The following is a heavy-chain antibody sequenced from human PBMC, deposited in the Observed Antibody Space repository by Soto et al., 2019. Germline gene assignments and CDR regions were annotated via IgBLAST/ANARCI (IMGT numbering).Heavy chain of an antibody. CDR2: ISSSSSTI. V-gene: IGHV3-48*01. D-gene: IGHD5-12*01. J-gene: IGHJ6*02. CDR1: GFTFSSYS. Sequence: EVQLVESGGGLVQPGGSLRLSCAASGFTFSSYSMNWVRQAPGKGLEWVSYISSSSSTIYYADSVKGRFTISRDNAKNSLYLQMNSLRAEETAVDYCARADSGYAHGYYYYGMDVWGQGTTVSVSS. CDR3: ARADSGYAHGYYYYGMDV.